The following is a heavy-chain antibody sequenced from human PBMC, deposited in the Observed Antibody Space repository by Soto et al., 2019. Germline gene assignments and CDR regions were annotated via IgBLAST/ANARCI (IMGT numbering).Heavy chain of an antibody. Sequence: PSQTLSLTCAISGDSVSSNSAAWNWSRQSPSSGLEWLGRTYYRSQRYTAYAVSVKSRITINPDTCKNQISLQLTSVTPAGMAVYYCARGRSRFDPWGQGTLVTVSS. V-gene: IGHV6-1*01. CDR1: GDSVSSNSAA. CDR3: ARGRSRFDP. CDR2: TYYRSQRYT. J-gene: IGHJ5*02.